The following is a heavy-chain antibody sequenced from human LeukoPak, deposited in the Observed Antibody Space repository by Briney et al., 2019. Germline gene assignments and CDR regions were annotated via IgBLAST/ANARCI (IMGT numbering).Heavy chain of an antibody. Sequence: SETLSLTCTVSGGSISSESYSWSWTRQPAGKGLEWVGRIFNSGTTNYNPSLKSRVTISVDTSKNQFSLRLSSVTAADTAVYYCAREDIVQVPTAYNWFAPWGQGTLVTVSS. CDR3: AREDIVQVPTAYNWFAP. D-gene: IGHD2-2*01. J-gene: IGHJ5*02. V-gene: IGHV4-61*02. CDR2: IFNSGTT. CDR1: GGSISSESYS.